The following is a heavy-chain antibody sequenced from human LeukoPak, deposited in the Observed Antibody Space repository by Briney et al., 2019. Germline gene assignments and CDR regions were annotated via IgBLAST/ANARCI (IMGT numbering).Heavy chain of an antibody. V-gene: IGHV3-7*01. Sequence: GGSLRLSCAASGLPFSSYTMNRVRQAPGKGLEWVANMKQDGSEKYYVDSVKGRFTISRDNAKNSLYLQMNSLRAEDTAVYYCARARSGDYWGQGTLVTVSS. CDR1: GLPFSSYT. CDR3: ARARSGDY. CDR2: MKQDGSEK. J-gene: IGHJ4*02.